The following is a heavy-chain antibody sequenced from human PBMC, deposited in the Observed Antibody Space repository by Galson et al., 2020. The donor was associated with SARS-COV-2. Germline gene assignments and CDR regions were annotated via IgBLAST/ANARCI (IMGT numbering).Heavy chain of an antibody. D-gene: IGHD1-26*01. CDR3: ARVGSGSYRGYFDY. CDR2: ISYHGSNK. V-gene: IGHV3-30-3*01. Sequence: GESLKISCAASGFTFSSYAMHWVRQAPGKGLEWVAVISYHGSNKYYADSVKGRFTISRDNSKNTLYLQMNSLRAEDTAVYYCARVGSGSYRGYFDYWGQGTLVTVSS. J-gene: IGHJ4*02. CDR1: GFTFSSYA.